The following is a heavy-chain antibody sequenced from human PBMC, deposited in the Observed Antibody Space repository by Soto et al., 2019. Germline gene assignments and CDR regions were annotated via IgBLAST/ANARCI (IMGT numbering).Heavy chain of an antibody. CDR2: ISSSSSYT. D-gene: IGHD2-2*01. V-gene: IGHV3-21*01. CDR1: GFTFNTYR. J-gene: IGHJ4*02. Sequence: EVQLVESGGGLVKPGGSLRLSCAASGFTFNTYRMNWVRQAPGKGLEWVSAISSSSSYTYYADSLRGRFSISRDNARNSLYLQMHSLSAEDTAVYYCARDLGVVVVPPTFDYWGQGILVTVSS. CDR3: ARDLGVVVVPPTFDY.